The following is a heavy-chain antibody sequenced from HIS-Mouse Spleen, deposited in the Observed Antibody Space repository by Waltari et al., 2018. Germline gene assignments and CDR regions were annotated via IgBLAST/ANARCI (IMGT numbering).Heavy chain of an antibody. CDR2: ISYSGVT. CDR1: GGSISSGGYY. D-gene: IGHD3-3*01. V-gene: IGHV4-31*03. CDR3: ARSPYYDFWSGYSDNWFDP. J-gene: IGHJ5*02. Sequence: QVQLQESGPGLVKPSQTLSLTCTVSGGSISSGGYYWSWIRQHPGKGLEWFGYISYSGVTSYTPSLKSRCTISVDTSKNQFSLKLGSVTAADTAVYYCARSPYYDFWSGYSDNWFDPWGQGTLVTVSS.